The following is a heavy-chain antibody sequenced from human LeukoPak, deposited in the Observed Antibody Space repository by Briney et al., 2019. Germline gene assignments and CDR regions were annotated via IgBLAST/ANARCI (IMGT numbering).Heavy chain of an antibody. CDR1: GFSFSHYA. J-gene: IGHJ6*04. CDR2: ISYSGSDK. D-gene: IGHD5-18*01. Sequence: PGGSLRLSCAASGFSFSHYAMHWVRQAPGKGLEWVAVISYSGSDKKYADSVKGRFIVSRDNSENTVYLQMNSLRPEDTAVYYCAKDRESSYGFLRYSDYGMDVWGEGTTVTVSS. V-gene: IGHV3-30*18. CDR3: AKDRESSYGFLRYSDYGMDV.